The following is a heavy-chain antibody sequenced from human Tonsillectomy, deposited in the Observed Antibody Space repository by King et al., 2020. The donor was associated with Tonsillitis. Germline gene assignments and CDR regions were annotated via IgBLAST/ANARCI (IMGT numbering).Heavy chain of an antibody. Sequence: QLVQSGAEVKKPGASLKISCKGSGYSFTNYWIGWVRQMPGKGLEWMGLIYPGDSDTRYSPSFQGQVTISADKSFSTAYLQWSSLKASDTAMYYCARHLSSSNHLLDYWGQGTLVTVSS. CDR1: GYSFTNYW. CDR3: ARHLSSSNHLLDY. J-gene: IGHJ4*02. V-gene: IGHV5-51*01. CDR2: IYPGDSDT. D-gene: IGHD6-13*01.